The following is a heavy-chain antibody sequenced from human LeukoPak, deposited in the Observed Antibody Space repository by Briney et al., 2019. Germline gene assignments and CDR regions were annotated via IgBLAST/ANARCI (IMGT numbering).Heavy chain of an antibody. CDR1: GFSFTTYS. V-gene: IGHV3-23*01. D-gene: IGHD3-16*01. CDR2: ISASGSDT. CDR3: ARGGGLDV. J-gene: IGHJ6*02. Sequence: GGSLRLSCAASGFSFTTYSFSWVRQAPGKGLEWVSGISASGSDTYYADSVKGRFTISRDNSKNTLSLQMNSLRVEDTAVYFCARGGGLDVWGQGATVTVSS.